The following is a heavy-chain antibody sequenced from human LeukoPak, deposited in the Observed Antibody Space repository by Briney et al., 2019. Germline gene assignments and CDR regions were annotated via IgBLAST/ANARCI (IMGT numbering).Heavy chain of an antibody. Sequence: GGSLRLSCAASGFTFSSYGMHWVRQAPGKGLEWVAVISYDGSNKYYADSVKGRFTISRDNSKNTLYLQMNSLRAEDTAVYYCARGPPSSGYYYPVRYWGQGTLVTVSS. V-gene: IGHV3-30*03. J-gene: IGHJ4*02. CDR2: ISYDGSNK. CDR3: ARGPPSSGYYYPVRY. D-gene: IGHD3-22*01. CDR1: GFTFSSYG.